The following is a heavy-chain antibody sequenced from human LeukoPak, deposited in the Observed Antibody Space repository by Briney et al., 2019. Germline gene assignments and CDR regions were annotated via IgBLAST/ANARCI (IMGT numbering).Heavy chain of an antibody. D-gene: IGHD5-24*01. CDR2: VDGSGSTE. CDR3: ARLGMATHAQLFDQ. J-gene: IGHJ4*02. Sequence: GGSLRLSCGASGFTFSSFEMNWVRQAPGKGLEWISYVDGSGSTEYYADSVKGRFTISRDNAKNSVSLQMNSLRAEDTAVYCCARLGMATHAQLFDQWGQGTLVIVSS. V-gene: IGHV3-48*03. CDR1: GFTFSSFE.